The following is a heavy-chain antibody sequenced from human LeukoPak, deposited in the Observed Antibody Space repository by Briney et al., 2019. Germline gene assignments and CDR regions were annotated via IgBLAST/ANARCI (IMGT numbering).Heavy chain of an antibody. V-gene: IGHV4-4*07. CDR1: GGSISSYY. J-gene: IGHJ5*02. Sequence: PSETLSLTCTVSGGSISSYYWSWIRQPAGKALEWIGRIYTTGSTNYNPSLKSRVTMSVDTSKNQFSLTLSSVTAADTAVYYCARTHSSRYNWFDPWGQGTLVTVSS. CDR3: ARTHSSRYNWFDP. CDR2: IYTTGST. D-gene: IGHD6-13*01.